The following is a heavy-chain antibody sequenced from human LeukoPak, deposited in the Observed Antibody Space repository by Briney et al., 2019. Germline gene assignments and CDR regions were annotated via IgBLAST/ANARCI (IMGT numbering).Heavy chain of an antibody. Sequence: GGFLRLSCGASGFIFSNYAMNWVRQVPGKGLEWVSSISASGSHKFQADSVKGRFTISRDNAENTLYLQMSSLRGEDTAVYYCARGRPLWFGELRRFDYWGQGTLVTVSS. J-gene: IGHJ4*02. D-gene: IGHD3-10*01. CDR2: ISASGSHK. CDR1: GFIFSNYA. V-gene: IGHV3-21*01. CDR3: ARGRPLWFGELRRFDY.